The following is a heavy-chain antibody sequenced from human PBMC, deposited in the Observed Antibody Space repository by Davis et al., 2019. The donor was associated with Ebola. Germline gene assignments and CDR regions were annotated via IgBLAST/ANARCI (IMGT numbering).Heavy chain of an antibody. D-gene: IGHD3-22*01. Sequence: SETLSLTCAVSGGFISSGGYSWSWIRQPPGKGLEWIGYYHYTGSTYYSPSLKSRVTISIDTSKNQFSLKLSSVTAADTAVYYCARGDSYYDPSGYYAGPEAPDHWGQGTLVSVSS. CDR2: YHYTGST. J-gene: IGHJ4*02. CDR3: ARGDSYYDPSGYYAGPEAPDH. V-gene: IGHV4-30-4*07. CDR1: GGFISSGGYS.